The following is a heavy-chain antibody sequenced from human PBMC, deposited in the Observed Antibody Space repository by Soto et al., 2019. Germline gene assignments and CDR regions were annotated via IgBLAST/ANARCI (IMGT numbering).Heavy chain of an antibody. CDR1: GDSVSSNSAA. J-gene: IGHJ4*02. D-gene: IGHD2-8*01. CDR3: AADATAWQQMVPSDY. Sequence: SQTLSLTCAISGDSVSSNSAAWNWIRQSPSRGLEWLGRTYYRSKWYNDYAVSVKSRITINPDTSKNQFSLQLSRLTSEDTAIYYCAADATAWQQMVPSDYWGQGTLVTVSS. V-gene: IGHV6-1*01. CDR2: TYYRSKWYN.